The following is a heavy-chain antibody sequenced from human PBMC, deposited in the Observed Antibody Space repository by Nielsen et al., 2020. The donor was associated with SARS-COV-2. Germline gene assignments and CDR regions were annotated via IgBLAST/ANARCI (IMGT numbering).Heavy chain of an antibody. CDR2: ISSSGSTI. CDR1: GFTFSSYE. CDR3: ARDIVARYYYYGMDV. Sequence: GESLKISCAASGFTFSSYEMNWVRQAPGKGLEWVSYISSSGSTIYYADSVKGRFTISRDNAKNSLYLQMNSLRVEDTAVYYCARDIVARYYYYGMDVWGQGTTVTVSS. D-gene: IGHD5-12*01. J-gene: IGHJ6*02. V-gene: IGHV3-48*03.